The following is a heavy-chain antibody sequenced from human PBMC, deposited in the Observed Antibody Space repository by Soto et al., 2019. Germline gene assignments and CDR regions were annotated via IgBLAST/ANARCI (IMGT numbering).Heavy chain of an antibody. CDR3: ARRGFAY. J-gene: IGHJ4*01. Sequence: GASVKVSCKASGYAFSSNYIHWVRQASGQGLEWMGVINPSNGRTTYAQNFQDRVTMTRDTSTSTVYLELRSLSSDDTAVYYCARRGFAYWG. CDR2: INPSNGRT. CDR1: GYAFSSNY. V-gene: IGHV1-46*01.